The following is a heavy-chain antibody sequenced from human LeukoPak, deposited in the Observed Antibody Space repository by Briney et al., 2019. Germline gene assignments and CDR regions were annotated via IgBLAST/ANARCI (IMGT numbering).Heavy chain of an antibody. CDR1: GDSISSYY. D-gene: IGHD1-1*01. CDR2: IYYSGST. J-gene: IGHJ4*02. Sequence: SETLSLTCTVSGDSISSYYWSWIRQPPGKGLEWIGYIYYSGSTNYNPSLKSRVTISVDTSKNQFSLKLSSVTAADTAVYYCAGRTDSPNSFDCWGQGTLVTVSS. V-gene: IGHV4-59*08. CDR3: AGRTDSPNSFDC.